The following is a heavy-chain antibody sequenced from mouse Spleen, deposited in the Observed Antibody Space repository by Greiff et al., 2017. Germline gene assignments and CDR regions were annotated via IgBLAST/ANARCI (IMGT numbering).Heavy chain of an antibody. V-gene: IGHV5-4*03. CDR1: GFTFSSYA. CDR2: ISDGGSYT. D-gene: IGHD1-1*01. J-gene: IGHJ3*01. Sequence: EVNVVESGGGLVKPGGSLKLSCAASGFTFSSYAMSWVRQTPEKRLEWVATISDGGSYTYYPDNVKGRFTISRDNAKNNLYLQMSHLKSEDTAMYYCARHYYGSSFPFAYWGQGTLVTVSA. CDR3: ARHYYGSSFPFAY.